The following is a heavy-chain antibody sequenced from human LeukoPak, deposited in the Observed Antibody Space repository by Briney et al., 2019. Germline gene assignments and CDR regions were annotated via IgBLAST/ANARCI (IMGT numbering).Heavy chain of an antibody. J-gene: IGHJ4*02. D-gene: IGHD3-16*01. Sequence: SETLSHTCAVYGGSFSGYYWSWTRQPPGKGLEWIGEINHSGSTNYNPSLKSRVTISVDTSKNQFSLKLSSVTAADTAVYYCARAGGSPFDYWGQGTLVTVSS. CDR3: ARAGGSPFDY. CDR2: INHSGST. V-gene: IGHV4-34*01. CDR1: GGSFSGYY.